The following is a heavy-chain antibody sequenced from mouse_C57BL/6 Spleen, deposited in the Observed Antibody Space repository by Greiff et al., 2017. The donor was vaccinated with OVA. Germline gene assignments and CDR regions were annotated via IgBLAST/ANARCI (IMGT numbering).Heavy chain of an antibody. CDR3: ARDYDGYEYFDV. D-gene: IGHD2-3*01. V-gene: IGHV3-6*01. J-gene: IGHJ1*03. CDR2: ISYDGSN. CDR1: GYSITSGYY. Sequence: VQLKESGPGLVKPSQSLSLTCSVTGYSITSGYYWNWIRQFPGNKLEWMGYISYDGSNNYNPSLKNRISITRDTSKNQFFLKLNSVTTEDTATYYCARDYDGYEYFDVWGTGTTVTVSS.